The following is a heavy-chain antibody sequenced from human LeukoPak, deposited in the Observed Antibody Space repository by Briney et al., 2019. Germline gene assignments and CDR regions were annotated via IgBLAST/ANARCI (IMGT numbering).Heavy chain of an antibody. Sequence: ASVKVSCKASGYTFTSYGISWVRQAPGQGLEWMGWISAYNGNTNYAQKLQGRVTMTTDTSTSTAYMELRSLRSDDTAVYYCARDIYCSSTSCYQYYYYYMDVWGKGTTVTVSS. D-gene: IGHD2-2*01. J-gene: IGHJ6*03. V-gene: IGHV1-18*01. CDR2: ISAYNGNT. CDR1: GYTFTSYG. CDR3: ARDIYCSSTSCYQYYYYYMDV.